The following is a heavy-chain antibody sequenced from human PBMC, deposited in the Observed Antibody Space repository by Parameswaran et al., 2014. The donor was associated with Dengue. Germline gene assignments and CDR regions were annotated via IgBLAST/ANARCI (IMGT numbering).Heavy chain of an antibody. Sequence: VRQMPGKGLEWIGYIYYSGSTYYNPSLKSRVTISVDTSKNQFSLKLSSVTAADTAVYYCARETQDIVVVPAATAFDIWGQGTMVTVSS. CDR2: IYYSGST. CDR3: ARETQDIVVVPAATAFDI. V-gene: IGHV4-31*02. D-gene: IGHD2-2*01. J-gene: IGHJ3*02.